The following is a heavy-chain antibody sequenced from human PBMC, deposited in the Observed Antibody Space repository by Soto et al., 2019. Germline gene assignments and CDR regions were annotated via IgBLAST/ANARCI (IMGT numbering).Heavy chain of an antibody. J-gene: IGHJ6*02. CDR3: ARVAISNVDTASAGVYSGMDI. CDR1: GFSLSTSGEG. CDR2: ISWKDEK. V-gene: IGHV2-5*01. Sequence: PKPVNTTHTLTVTCNFSGFSLSTSGEGLGRIRQAPRKAPEWLELISWKDEKRNNPGLKSRLTIAKDTSNKPVVLTITTMVAVDTVTYYCARVAISNVDTASAGVYSGMDIWGQGTLLTVSS. D-gene: IGHD5-18*01.